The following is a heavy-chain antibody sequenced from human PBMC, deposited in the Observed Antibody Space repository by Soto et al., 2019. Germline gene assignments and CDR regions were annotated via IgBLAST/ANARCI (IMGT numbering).Heavy chain of an antibody. CDR1: GFTFSSYA. D-gene: IGHD4-17*01. Sequence: GESLKISCAASGFTFSSYAMSWVRQAPGKGLEWVSAISGSGGSTYYADSVKGRFTISRDNSKNTLYLQMNSLRAEDTAVYYCAKARLGGDYILRHSEYFQHWGQGTLVTVSS. V-gene: IGHV3-23*01. CDR2: ISGSGGST. CDR3: AKARLGGDYILRHSEYFQH. J-gene: IGHJ1*01.